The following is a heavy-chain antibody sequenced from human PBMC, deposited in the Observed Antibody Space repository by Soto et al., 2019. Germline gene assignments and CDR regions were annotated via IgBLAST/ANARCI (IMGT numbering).Heavy chain of an antibody. CDR2: VYYTGTT. V-gene: IGHV4-39*01. CDR3: ARHPTHPAPPAYAPHFVDY. CDR1: GGSITSTYSY. Sequence: QLQLQESGPGLVKPSETLSLTCTVSGGSITSTYSYWGWIRQLPGKGLEWIGSVYYTGTTNYKPSLERRATISADTYKNKFSLKLNSVTAADTAVYYCARHPTHPAPPAYAPHFVDYWGQENLIPVYS. D-gene: IGHD2-2*01. J-gene: IGHJ4*02.